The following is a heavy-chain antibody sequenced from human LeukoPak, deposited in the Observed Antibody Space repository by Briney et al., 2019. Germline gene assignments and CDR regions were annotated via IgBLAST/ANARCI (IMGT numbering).Heavy chain of an antibody. V-gene: IGHV1-69*13. CDR3: ARVFLENGGREFDY. CDR2: IIPIFGTA. J-gene: IGHJ4*02. CDR1: GGNFSSYA. Sequence: GASVKVSCKASGGNFSSYAISWVRQAPGQGLEWMGGIIPIFGTANYAQKFQGRVTITADESTSTAYMELSSLRSEDTAVYYCARVFLENGGREFDYWGQGTLVTVSS. D-gene: IGHD4-23*01.